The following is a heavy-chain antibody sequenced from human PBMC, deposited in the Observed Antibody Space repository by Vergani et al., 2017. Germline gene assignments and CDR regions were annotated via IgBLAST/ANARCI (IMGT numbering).Heavy chain of an antibody. J-gene: IGHJ4*02. Sequence: VPLQESGPGLVKPSETLSLTCSVSGYSISRGYYWGWIRQPPGKGLEWIATVFHSGSAYYNPSLRRRVTISVETSKNQFSPRLTTLTAADTAVYYCARYSSSWYARVFDYWGQGTLVTVSS. CDR3: ARYSSSWYARVFDY. D-gene: IGHD6-13*01. CDR2: VFHSGSA. CDR1: GYSISRGYY. V-gene: IGHV4-38-2*02.